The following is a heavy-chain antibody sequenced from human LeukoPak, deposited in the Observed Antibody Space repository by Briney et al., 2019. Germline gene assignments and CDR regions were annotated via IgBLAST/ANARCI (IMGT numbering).Heavy chain of an antibody. J-gene: IGHJ4*02. CDR1: VCTFSSYA. CDR2: IIPIFGTA. D-gene: IGHD5-24*01. Sequence: SVKVSCKASVCTFSSYAISWVRQAPGQGLEWMGGIIPIFGTANYAQKFQGRVTITADESTSTAYMELNSLRVADTAIYYCARGRDGYYYQPIFDSWGQGILVTVSS. CDR3: ARGRDGYYYQPIFDS. V-gene: IGHV1-69*13.